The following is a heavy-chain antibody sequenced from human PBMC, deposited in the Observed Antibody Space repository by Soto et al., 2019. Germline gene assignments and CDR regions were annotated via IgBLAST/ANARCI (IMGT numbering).Heavy chain of an antibody. D-gene: IGHD1-7*01. CDR2: IIPICGTT. J-gene: IGHJ3*02. V-gene: IGHV1-69*05. Sequence: SVKVSCKASGGTFSSYAISWVRQAPGQGLEWMGWIIPICGTTNYAQKFQGRVTMTRNTSISTAYMELSSLRSEDTAVYYCARERTTASYRDAFDIWGQGTMVTVSS. CDR3: ARERTTASYRDAFDI. CDR1: GGTFSSYA.